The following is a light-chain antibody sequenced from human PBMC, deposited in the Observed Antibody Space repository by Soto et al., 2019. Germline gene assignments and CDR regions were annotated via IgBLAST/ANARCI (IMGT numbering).Light chain of an antibody. V-gene: IGKV1-8*01. J-gene: IGKJ1*01. CDR2: AAS. Sequence: AIRMTQSPSSLSASPGDRVTITCRASQGISSYLACYQQKPGKAPKLLIYAASTLQSGVPSRFSGSGSGTDFTLTISCLQSEDFATYYCQQYYSYPRTFGQGTKVDIK. CDR1: QGISSY. CDR3: QQYYSYPRT.